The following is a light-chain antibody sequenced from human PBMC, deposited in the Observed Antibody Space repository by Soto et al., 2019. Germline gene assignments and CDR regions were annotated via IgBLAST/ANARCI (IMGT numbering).Light chain of an antibody. CDR2: AAS. J-gene: IGKJ1*01. Sequence: DIQMTQSPSTLSGSVGDRFAIACLASQSISSYLNWYQQKPGKAPKLLIYAASSLQSGVPSRFSGSGSGTDFTLTISSLQPEDFATYYCQQSYSTRRTFGQGTKVDI. V-gene: IGKV1-39*01. CDR1: QSISSY. CDR3: QQSYSTRRT.